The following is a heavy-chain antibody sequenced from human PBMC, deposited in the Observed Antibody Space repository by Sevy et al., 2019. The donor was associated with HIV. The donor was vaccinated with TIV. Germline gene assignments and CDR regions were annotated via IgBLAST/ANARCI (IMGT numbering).Heavy chain of an antibody. CDR2: VGGSGENT. CDR1: GFTFNIYA. CDR3: AALYDFWSGYSLY. Sequence: GGSLRLSCAASGFTFNIYAMSWVRQAPGKGLEWVSAVGGSGENTFYADSVKGRFTMSRDNSKSTVYLQMNRLRAEDTAEYYCAALYDFWSGYSLYWGQGTLVTVSS. D-gene: IGHD3-3*01. J-gene: IGHJ4*02. V-gene: IGHV3-23*01.